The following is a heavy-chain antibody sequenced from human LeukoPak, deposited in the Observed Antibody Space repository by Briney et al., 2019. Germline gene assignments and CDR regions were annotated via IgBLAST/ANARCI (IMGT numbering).Heavy chain of an antibody. CDR1: GGSLSSFY. D-gene: IGHD4-23*01. CDR2: IFYSGST. Sequence: PSETLSLTWTVSGGSLSSFYWSWVRPPPGKGLEWIGYIFYSGSTNYNPSLKRRVPVSVDTYKNQYSLKLSSVTAADTAGYYCAREYYGGNFVAFDYWGQGTLVTVCS. CDR3: AREYYGGNFVAFDY. V-gene: IGHV4-59*01. J-gene: IGHJ4*02.